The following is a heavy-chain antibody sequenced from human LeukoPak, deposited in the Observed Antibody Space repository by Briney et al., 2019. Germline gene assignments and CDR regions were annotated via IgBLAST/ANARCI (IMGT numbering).Heavy chain of an antibody. Sequence: SVKVSCKASGFTFTSSAMQWVRQARGQRLEWIGWIVVGSGNTNYAQKFQERVTITRDMSTSTAYMELSSLRSEDTAVYYCAAGDYYGSGSTYWGQGTLVTVSS. CDR3: AAGDYYGSGSTY. J-gene: IGHJ4*02. CDR1: GFTFTSSA. D-gene: IGHD3-10*01. CDR2: IVVGSGNT. V-gene: IGHV1-58*02.